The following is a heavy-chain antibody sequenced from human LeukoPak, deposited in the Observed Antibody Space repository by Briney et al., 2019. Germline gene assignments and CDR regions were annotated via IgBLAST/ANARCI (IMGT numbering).Heavy chain of an antibody. CDR1: GYAFNDIY. Sequence: ASVKVSCKASGYAFNDIYFNWVRQAPGQGLEWMGWINPNSGARIYSQKFQGRVTMETSVSTVYMELSSLTSDDTAVYYCATSTSVTHSRDPWGQGTLVTVSS. CDR2: INPNSGAR. CDR3: ATSTSVTHSRDP. J-gene: IGHJ5*02. V-gene: IGHV1-2*02. D-gene: IGHD5/OR15-5a*01.